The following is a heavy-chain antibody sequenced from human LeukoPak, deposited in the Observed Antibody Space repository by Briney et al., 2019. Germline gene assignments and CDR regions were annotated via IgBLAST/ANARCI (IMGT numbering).Heavy chain of an antibody. J-gene: IGHJ6*02. CDR2: IYTSGST. D-gene: IGHD5-12*01. V-gene: IGHV4-4*07. CDR3: ARDSVYSGYDYYYYYYGMDV. Sequence: SETLSLTCTVSGGSISSYYWSWIRQPAGKGLEWIGRIYTSGSTNYNPSLKSRVTMSVDTSKNQFSLKLSSVTAADTAAYYCARDSVYSGYDYYYYYYGMDVWGQGTTVTVSS. CDR1: GGSISSYY.